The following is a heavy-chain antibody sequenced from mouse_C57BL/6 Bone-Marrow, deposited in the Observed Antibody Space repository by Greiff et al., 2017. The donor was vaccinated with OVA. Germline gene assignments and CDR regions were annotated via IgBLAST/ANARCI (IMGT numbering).Heavy chain of an antibody. CDR1: GFTFSSYG. D-gene: IGHD2-4*01. J-gene: IGHJ2*01. Sequence: EVKLMESGGDLVKPGGSLKLSCAASGFTFSSYGMSWVRQTPDKRLEWVGTISSGGSYTYYPDSVKGRVTITRDNAKNTLYLQMSSLKSENTAMYYSARQSDYDPFDYWGQGTTLTVSS. CDR3: ARQSDYDPFDY. V-gene: IGHV5-6*01. CDR2: ISSGGSYT.